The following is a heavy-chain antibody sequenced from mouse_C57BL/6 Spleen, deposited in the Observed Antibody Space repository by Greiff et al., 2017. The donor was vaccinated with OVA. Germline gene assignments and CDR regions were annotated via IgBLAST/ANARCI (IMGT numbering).Heavy chain of an antibody. CDR1: GYTFTSYW. CDR2: IDPSDSYT. CDR3: AHWGYYSNYDY. D-gene: IGHD2-5*01. V-gene: IGHV1-50*01. J-gene: IGHJ2*01. Sequence: QVQLQQPGAELVKPGASVKLSCKASGYTFTSYWMQWVKQRPGQGLEWIGEIDPSDSYTNYNQKFKGKATLTVDTSSSTAYMQLSSLTSEDSAVYYCAHWGYYSNYDYWGQGTTLTVSS.